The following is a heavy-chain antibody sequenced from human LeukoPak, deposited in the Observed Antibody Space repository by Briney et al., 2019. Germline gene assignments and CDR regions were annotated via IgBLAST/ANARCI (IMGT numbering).Heavy chain of an antibody. J-gene: IGHJ4*02. Sequence: PSETLSLTCAVYGGSFSGYYWSWIRQPPGKGLEWIGKINHSGSTNYNPSLKSRVTISVDTSKNQFSLKLSSVTAADTAVYYCARGIDILTGYYKGYYFDYWGQGTLVTVSS. CDR1: GGSFSGYY. CDR2: INHSGST. V-gene: IGHV4-34*01. CDR3: ARGIDILTGYYKGYYFDY. D-gene: IGHD3-9*01.